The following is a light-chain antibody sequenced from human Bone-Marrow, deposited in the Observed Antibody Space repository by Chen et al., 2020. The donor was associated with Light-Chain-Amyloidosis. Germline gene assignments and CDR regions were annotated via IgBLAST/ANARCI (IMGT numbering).Light chain of an antibody. CDR2: LGS. Sequence: DIVMTQSPLSLPVTPGEPASISCRSSQSLLHSNGYNYLDWYLQKPGQSPQLLIYLGSNRASGVPDRFRGSGSGTDFTLKISRVEAEDVGVYYCMQALQTPCAFGQGTKVEIK. J-gene: IGKJ1*01. CDR3: MQALQTPCA. CDR1: QSLLHSNGYNY. V-gene: IGKV2-28*01.